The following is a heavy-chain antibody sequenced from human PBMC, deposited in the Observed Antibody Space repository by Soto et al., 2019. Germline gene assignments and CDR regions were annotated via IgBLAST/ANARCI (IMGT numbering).Heavy chain of an antibody. D-gene: IGHD6-6*01. J-gene: IGHJ4*02. CDR2: ISYDGSNK. V-gene: IGHV3-30*18. Sequence: PGGSLRLSCAASGFTFSSYGMHWVRQAPGKGLEWVAVISYDGSNKYYADSVKGRFTISRDNSRYTLYLQMNSLRAEDTAVYYCAKDHLERGLTFGSSDYWGQGTLVTVSS. CDR1: GFTFSSYG. CDR3: AKDHLERGLTFGSSDY.